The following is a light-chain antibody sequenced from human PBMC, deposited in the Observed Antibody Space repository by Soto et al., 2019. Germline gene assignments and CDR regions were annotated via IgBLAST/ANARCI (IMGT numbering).Light chain of an antibody. CDR2: DAS. Sequence: EIVLTQSPATLSLSPGERATLSCRASQSVSSYLAWYQQKPGQAPRLLIYDASNRATGIPARFSGSGSGTDFTLTISCLEPEDVAVYYCQQRSNWPLTFGGGTTVEIK. CDR1: QSVSSY. J-gene: IGKJ4*01. V-gene: IGKV3-11*01. CDR3: QQRSNWPLT.